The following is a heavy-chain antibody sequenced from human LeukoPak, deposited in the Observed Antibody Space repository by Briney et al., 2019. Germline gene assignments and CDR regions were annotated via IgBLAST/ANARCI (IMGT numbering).Heavy chain of an antibody. D-gene: IGHD6-19*01. Sequence: ASVKVSCNASGYIFTNFAIHWVRQAPGQRLEWMGWINGGDGNTKYSEKFQGRVTIIRDTSTTTAYMELSSLRSEDTAVYYCAKDKMWSSGWFWGQGTLVTVSS. CDR2: INGGDGNT. V-gene: IGHV1-3*01. CDR3: AKDKMWSSGWF. CDR1: GYIFTNFA. J-gene: IGHJ4*02.